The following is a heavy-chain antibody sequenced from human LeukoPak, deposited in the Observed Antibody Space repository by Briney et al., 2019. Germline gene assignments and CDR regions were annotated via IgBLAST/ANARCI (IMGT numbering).Heavy chain of an antibody. CDR1: GGSLNNYY. CDR2: IYYSGGT. CDR3: ARVDDWNALEY. Sequence: SETLSLTCTVSGGSLNNYYWSWIRQPPGKALEWIGYIYYSGGTNYIPSLKSRVTISVDTSRNQFSLKLRSVTAADTALYYCARVDDWNALEYWGQGTLVTVSS. D-gene: IGHD1-1*01. V-gene: IGHV4-59*01. J-gene: IGHJ4*02.